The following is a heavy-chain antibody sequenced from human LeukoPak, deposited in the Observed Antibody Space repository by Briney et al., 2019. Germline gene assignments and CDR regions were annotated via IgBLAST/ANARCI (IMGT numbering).Heavy chain of an antibody. D-gene: IGHD2-2*01. CDR3: ARVYCSSTSCFGAFDI. CDR2: IYYSGST. J-gene: IGHJ3*02. Sequence: SETLSLTCTVSGGSISSYYWSWIRQPPGKGLEWIGYIYYSGSTYYNPSLKSRVTISVDTSKNQFSLKLSSVTAADTAVYYCARVYCSSTSCFGAFDIWGQGTMVTVSS. V-gene: IGHV4-59*12. CDR1: GGSISSYY.